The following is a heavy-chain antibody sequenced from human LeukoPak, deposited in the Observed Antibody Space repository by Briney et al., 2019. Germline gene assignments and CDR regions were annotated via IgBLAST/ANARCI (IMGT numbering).Heavy chain of an antibody. Sequence: ASVKVSCKASGYTFTSYGISWVRQAPGQGLEWMGWISAYNGNTNYAQKLQGRVTMTTDTSTSTAYMELRSLRSDDTAVYYCARTLFGVVDYYYYGMDVRGQGTTVTVSS. J-gene: IGHJ6*02. CDR2: ISAYNGNT. CDR3: ARTLFGVVDYYYYGMDV. D-gene: IGHD3-3*01. CDR1: GYTFTSYG. V-gene: IGHV1-18*01.